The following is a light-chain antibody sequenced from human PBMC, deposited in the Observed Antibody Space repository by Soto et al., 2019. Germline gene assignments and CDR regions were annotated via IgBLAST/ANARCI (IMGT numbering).Light chain of an antibody. Sequence: EIVLTQSPGTQSLSQGEGATLSCGASQSVSNKYLAWYQQKPGKSPRLLIYRASTRSTAIPDRFSGSGSGTDFTLNINSLDPEDFAVYFCQQYGTSVTFGQGTRLEIK. J-gene: IGKJ5*01. V-gene: IGKV3-20*01. CDR2: RAS. CDR1: QSVSNKY. CDR3: QQYGTSVT.